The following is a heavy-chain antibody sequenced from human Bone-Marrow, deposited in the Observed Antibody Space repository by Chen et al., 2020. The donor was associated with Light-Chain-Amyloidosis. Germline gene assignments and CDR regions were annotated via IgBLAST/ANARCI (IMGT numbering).Heavy chain of an antibody. V-gene: IGHV4-38-2*01. CDR1: GTPISRGYF. CDR2: FYHGGSP. CDR3: ARGAVGGTTGV. D-gene: IGHD1-26*01. J-gene: IGHJ4*02. Sequence: QVLLQQSGPGLVKPSETLSPICAASGTPISRGYFWGWIRQPPGKGLEWIGVLDFYHGGSPYYSPSLKSRVTITADTAKNQFSLNLTTVTAADTATYYCARGAVGGTTGVWGQGTLVTVSS.